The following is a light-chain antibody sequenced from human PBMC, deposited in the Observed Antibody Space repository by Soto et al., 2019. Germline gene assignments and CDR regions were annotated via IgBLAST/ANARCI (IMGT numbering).Light chain of an antibody. CDR2: GAS. CDR3: QQYGRSPGT. J-gene: IGKJ2*01. V-gene: IGKV3-20*01. CDR1: QSVSSSS. Sequence: EIVLTQSPGTLSLSPGERVTLSCRASQSVSSSSLAWYQQKPGQAPRLLIYGASSRATGIPDRFSGSGSGTDFTLTISRLEPEDFAVYYCQQYGRSPGTFGQGTKLEIK.